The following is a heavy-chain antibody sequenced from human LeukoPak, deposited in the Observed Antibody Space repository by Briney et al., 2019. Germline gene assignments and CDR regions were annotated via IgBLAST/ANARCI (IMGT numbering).Heavy chain of an antibody. CDR2: INQESTET. D-gene: IGHD3-22*01. CDR3: AKVSESEDYYMIVVVNGEGSNFDY. CDR1: GFRFTGFW. V-gene: IGHV3-7*03. J-gene: IGHJ4*02. Sequence: GGSLRLSCEASGFRFTGFWMSWVRQAPGKGPEWVANINQESTETYYVDSVRGRFTISRDNAKNSLSLQMNSLRAEDTAVYYCAKVSESEDYYMIVVVNGEGSNFDYWGQGTLVTVSS.